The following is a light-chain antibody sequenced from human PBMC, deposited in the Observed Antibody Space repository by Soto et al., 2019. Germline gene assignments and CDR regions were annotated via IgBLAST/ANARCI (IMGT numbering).Light chain of an antibody. CDR3: SSYTSTNFVI. CDR1: SSDIGDYKY. V-gene: IGLV2-14*03. CDR2: DVR. Sequence: QSALTQPASVSGSPGQTITISCTGTSSDIGDYKYVSWYKQHPGKAPKLMIYDVRNRPSGVSDRFSGSKSGNTASLTISGLQAEDEADYYCSSYTSTNFVIFGGGTKVTVL. J-gene: IGLJ2*01.